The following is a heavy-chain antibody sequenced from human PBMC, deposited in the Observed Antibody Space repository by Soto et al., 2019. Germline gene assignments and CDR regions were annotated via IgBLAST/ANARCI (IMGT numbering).Heavy chain of an antibody. D-gene: IGHD2-15*01. CDR2: ISGSGGST. Sequence: PGGSLRLSCAASGFTFSSYAMSWVRQAPGKGLEWVSAISGSGGSTYYADSVKGRFTISRDNSKNTLYLQMNSLRAEDTAVYYCAKEGSSWGVYYYYYGMDVWGQGTTVTVSS. J-gene: IGHJ6*02. V-gene: IGHV3-23*01. CDR1: GFTFSSYA. CDR3: AKEGSSWGVYYYYYGMDV.